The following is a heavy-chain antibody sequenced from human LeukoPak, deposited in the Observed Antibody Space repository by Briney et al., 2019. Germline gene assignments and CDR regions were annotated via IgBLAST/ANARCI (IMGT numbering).Heavy chain of an antibody. V-gene: IGHV3-74*01. Sequence: GGSLRLSCAASGFTLSGNWMHWVRQAPGKGLGWVSRINSDGSSTSYAHSVKGRFTISRDNAKNTLYLQMNSLRAEGTAVYYCATPSYYYHSSGYYFDYWGQGTLVTVSS. CDR1: GFTLSGNW. CDR2: INSDGSST. J-gene: IGHJ4*02. CDR3: ATPSYYYHSSGYYFDY. D-gene: IGHD3-22*01.